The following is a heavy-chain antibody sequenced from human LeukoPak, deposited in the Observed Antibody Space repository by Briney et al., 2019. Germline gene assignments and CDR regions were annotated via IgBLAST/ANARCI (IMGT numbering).Heavy chain of an antibody. CDR1: GFTFSSYE. V-gene: IGHV3-48*03. CDR2: ISSSGSTI. CDR3: ARDRSGWSEFDY. Sequence: GGSLRLSCAASGFTFSSYEMNWVRQAPGKGLEWVSYISSSGSTIYYADSVKDRFTISRDNAKNSLNLQMNSLRAEDTAVYYCARDRSGWSEFDYWGQGTLVTVSS. D-gene: IGHD6-19*01. J-gene: IGHJ4*02.